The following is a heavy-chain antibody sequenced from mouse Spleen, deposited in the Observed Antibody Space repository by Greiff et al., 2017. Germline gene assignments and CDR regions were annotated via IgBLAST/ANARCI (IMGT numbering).Heavy chain of an antibody. CDR3: TIYYDYDYARTT. V-gene: IGHV14-4*01. J-gene: IGHJ4*01. CDR2: IDPENGDT. CDR1: GFNIKDDY. D-gene: IGHD2-4*01. Sequence: EVQLQQSGAELVRPGASVKLSCTASGFNIKDDYMHWVKQRPEQGLEWIGWIDPENGDTEYASKFQGKATITADTSSNTAYLQLSSLTSEDTAVYYCTIYYDYDYARTTGVKEPQSPSPQ.